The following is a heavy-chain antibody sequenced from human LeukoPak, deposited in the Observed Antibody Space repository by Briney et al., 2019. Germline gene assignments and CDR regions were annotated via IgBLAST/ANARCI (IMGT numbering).Heavy chain of an antibody. V-gene: IGHV1-2*06. CDR1: GYTFTGYY. CDR3: ARALPYGDYVSY. CDR2: INPNSGGT. J-gene: IGHJ4*02. Sequence: ASVKVSCKASGYTFTGYYMHWVRQAPGRGLEWMGRINPNSGGTNYAQKFQGRVTMTRDTSISTAYMELSRLRSDDTAVYYCARALPYGDYVSYWGQGTLVTVSS. D-gene: IGHD4-17*01.